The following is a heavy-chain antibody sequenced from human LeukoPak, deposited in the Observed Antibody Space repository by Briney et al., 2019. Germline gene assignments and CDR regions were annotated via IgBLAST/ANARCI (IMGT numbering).Heavy chain of an antibody. CDR3: AREDNFVATIKGYFDY. V-gene: IGHV3-30*04. D-gene: IGHD5-12*01. Sequence: PGGSLRLSCAASGFTFSSYAMHWVRQAPGKGLEWVAVISYDGSNKYYADSVKGRFTISRDNSKNTLYLQMNSLGAEDTAVYYCAREDNFVATIKGYFDYWGQGTLVTVSS. CDR1: GFTFSSYA. CDR2: ISYDGSNK. J-gene: IGHJ4*02.